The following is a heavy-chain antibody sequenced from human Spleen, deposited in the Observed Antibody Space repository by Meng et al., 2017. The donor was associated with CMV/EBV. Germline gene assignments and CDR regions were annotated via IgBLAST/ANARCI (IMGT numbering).Heavy chain of an antibody. Sequence: GESLKISCAASGLTVSSYSMTWVRQAPQKGLEWVSVIHSGGTTYYADSVKGRFTISRDNSKNALYLQMSSLRAEDTAVYYCAREPIGLCTHTNCYTLAHWGPGTLVTVSS. CDR3: AREPIGLCTHTNCYTLAH. CDR2: IHSGGTT. V-gene: IGHV3-66*02. D-gene: IGHD2-2*02. CDR1: GLTVSSYS. J-gene: IGHJ4*02.